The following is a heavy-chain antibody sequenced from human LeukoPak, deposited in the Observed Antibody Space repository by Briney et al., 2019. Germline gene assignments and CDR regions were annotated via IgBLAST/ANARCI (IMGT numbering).Heavy chain of an antibody. D-gene: IGHD5-18*01. CDR1: GYNFPNYW. Sequence: GESLKISCTGSGYNFPNYWIAWVRQMPGKGLEWLGIIYPGDSDTRYSPSFQGQVTISADKSISTAYLQWSSLKASDTAMYYCARIGTWIQLGYYYYYGMDVWGQGTTVTVSS. J-gene: IGHJ6*02. V-gene: IGHV5-51*01. CDR3: ARIGTWIQLGYYYYYGMDV. CDR2: IYPGDSDT.